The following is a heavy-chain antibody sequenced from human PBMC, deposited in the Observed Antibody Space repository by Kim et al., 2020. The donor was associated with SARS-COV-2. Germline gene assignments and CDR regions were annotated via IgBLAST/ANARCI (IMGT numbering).Heavy chain of an antibody. CDR3: ARDADSSGWYNWFDP. V-gene: IGHV1-3*01. CDR1: GYTFTSYA. CDR2: INAGNGNT. J-gene: IGHJ5*02. D-gene: IGHD6-19*01. Sequence: ASVKVSCKASGYTFTSYAMHWVRQAPGQRLEWMGWINAGNGNTKFSQKFQGRVTITRDTSASTAYMELSSLRSEDTAVYYCARDADSSGWYNWFDPWGQGTLVTVSS.